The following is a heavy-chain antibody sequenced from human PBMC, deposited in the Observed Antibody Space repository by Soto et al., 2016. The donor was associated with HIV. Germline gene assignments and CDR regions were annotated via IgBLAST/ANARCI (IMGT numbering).Heavy chain of an antibody. J-gene: IGHJ4*02. CDR1: GFTFSSYW. CDR2: INSDGSST. D-gene: IGHD5-12*01. CDR3: AREYYSGFSIYFDN. V-gene: IGHV3-74*01. Sequence: EVQLVESGGDLVQPGGSLRLSCAASGFTFSSYWMHWVRQAPGKGLVWVSRINSDGSSTSYADSVEGRFTISRDNAKNTVYLQMNSLRAEDTAVYYCAREYYSGFSIYFDNWAREPWSPSPQ.